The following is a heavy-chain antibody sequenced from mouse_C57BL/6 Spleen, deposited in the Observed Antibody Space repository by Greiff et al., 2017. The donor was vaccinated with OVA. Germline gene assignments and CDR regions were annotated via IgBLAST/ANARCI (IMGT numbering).Heavy chain of an antibody. CDR1: GYSITSGYY. CDR2: ISYDGSN. CDR3: ARETFITTVVANYAMDY. V-gene: IGHV3-6*01. J-gene: IGHJ4*01. D-gene: IGHD1-1*01. Sequence: DVKLQESGPGLVKPSQSLSLTCSVTGYSITSGYYWNWIRQFPGNKLEWMGYISYDGSNNYNPSLKNRISITRDTSKNQFFLKLNSVTTEDTATYYCARETFITTVVANYAMDYWGQGTSVTVSS.